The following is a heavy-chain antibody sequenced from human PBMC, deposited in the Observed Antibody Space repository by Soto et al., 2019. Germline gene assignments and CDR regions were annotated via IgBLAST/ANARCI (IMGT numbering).Heavy chain of an antibody. CDR3: ARGITLPTPLDY. D-gene: IGHD1-20*01. Sequence: ASVTLSCKASGYTLTSYAMHWVRQAPGQRLEWMGWINAGNGNTKYSQKFQGRVTITRDTSASTAYMELSSLRSEDTAVYYCARGITLPTPLDYWGQGTLVTVSS. CDR2: INAGNGNT. CDR1: GYTLTSYA. V-gene: IGHV1-3*01. J-gene: IGHJ4*02.